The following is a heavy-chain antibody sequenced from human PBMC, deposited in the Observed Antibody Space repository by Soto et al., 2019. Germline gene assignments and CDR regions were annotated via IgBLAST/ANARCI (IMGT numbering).Heavy chain of an antibody. CDR2: IYYSGST. Sequence: KTSETLSLTCTVSGGSVSSSGYYWGWVRQPPGKGLEWIGNIYYSGSTYYNPSLESRVSISVDTSKNQFSLKVRSVTATDTAVYYCERRRVFLDHWGQGMLVTVSS. CDR3: ERRRVFLDH. V-gene: IGHV4-39*01. J-gene: IGHJ4*02. CDR1: GGSVSSSGYY.